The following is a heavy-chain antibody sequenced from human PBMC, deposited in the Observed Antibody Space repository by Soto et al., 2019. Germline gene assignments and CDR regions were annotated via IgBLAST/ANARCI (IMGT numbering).Heavy chain of an antibody. D-gene: IGHD3-10*01. CDR3: AKASTMVRGAPPTLYGMDV. CDR2: ISGSGGST. J-gene: IGHJ6*02. Sequence: GGSLRLSCAASGFTFSSYAMSWVRQAPGKGLEWVSAISGSGGSTYYADSVKGRFTISRDNSKNTLYLQMNSLRAEDTAVYYCAKASTMVRGAPPTLYGMDVWGQGTTVTVSS. V-gene: IGHV3-23*01. CDR1: GFTFSSYA.